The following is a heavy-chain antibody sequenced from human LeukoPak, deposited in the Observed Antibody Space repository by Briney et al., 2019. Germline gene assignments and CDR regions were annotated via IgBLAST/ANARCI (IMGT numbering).Heavy chain of an antibody. CDR1: GFTFSSYS. D-gene: IGHD6-19*01. CDR2: ISSSSSYI. V-gene: IGHV3-21*01. J-gene: IGHJ4*02. Sequence: PGGSLRLSCAASGFTFSSYSMNWVRQAPGKGLEWVSSISSSSSYIYYADSVKGRFTISRDNAKNSLYLQMNSLRAEDTAVYYCARYATGYSSGWATVNFDYWGQGTLVTVSS. CDR3: ARYATGYSSGWATVNFDY.